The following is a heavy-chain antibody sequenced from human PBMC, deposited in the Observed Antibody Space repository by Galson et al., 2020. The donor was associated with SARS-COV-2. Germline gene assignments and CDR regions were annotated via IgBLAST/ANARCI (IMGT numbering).Heavy chain of an antibody. V-gene: IGHV3-30*01. D-gene: IGHD5-12*01. CDR1: GFNFDSFT. CDR3: AKDGAMSAGPIEKWLPNYFYAMDV. J-gene: IGHJ6*02. CDR2: ISYDGSEK. Sequence: GESLKITCAASGFNFDSFTMYWVRQDPGKGLEWLASISYDGSEKFYSDSVKGRFSISRDNSKNTLYLQMNTLRPGDTALYYCAKDGAMSAGPIEKWLPNYFYAMDVWGLGTTVT.